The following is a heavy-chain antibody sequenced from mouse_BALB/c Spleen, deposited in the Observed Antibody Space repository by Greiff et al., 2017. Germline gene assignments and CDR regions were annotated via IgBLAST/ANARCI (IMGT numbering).Heavy chain of an antibody. CDR2: IRNKANGYTT. CDR3: ARDTWFAY. CDR1: GFTFTDYY. V-gene: IGHV7-3*02. Sequence: EVQLVESGGGLVQPGGSLRLSCATSGFTFTDYYMSWVRQPPGKALEWLGFIRNKANGYTTEYSASVKGRFTISRDNSQSILYLQMNTLRAEDSATYYCARDTWFAYWGQGTLVTASA. J-gene: IGHJ3*01.